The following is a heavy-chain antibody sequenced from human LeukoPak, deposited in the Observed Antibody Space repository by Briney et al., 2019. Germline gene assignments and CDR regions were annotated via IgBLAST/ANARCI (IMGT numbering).Heavy chain of an antibody. CDR3: ASFRGRLLNYYFDY. CDR2: ISRTSSVI. Sequence: GGSLRLSCAASEFPFRSYTMNWGRQAPGKGLEWISSISRTSSVIYYADSLKGRFTVSRDKDKNSLYLQMNSLRVDDTAVYFCASFRGRLLNYYFDYWGQGTLVTVSS. J-gene: IGHJ4*02. D-gene: IGHD1-14*01. V-gene: IGHV3-21*01. CDR1: EFPFRSYT.